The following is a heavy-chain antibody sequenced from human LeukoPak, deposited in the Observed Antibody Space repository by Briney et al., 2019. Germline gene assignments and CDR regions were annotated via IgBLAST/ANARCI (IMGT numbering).Heavy chain of an antibody. CDR3: ARAPVGAIYYFDY. Sequence: SQTLSLTCTVSGGSISSGSYYWSWIRQPAGKGLEWIGRIYTSGSTNYNPSLKGRVTISVDTSKNQFSLKLSSVTAADTAVYYCARAPVGAIYYFDYWGQGTLVTVSS. V-gene: IGHV4-61*02. CDR1: GGSISSGSYY. CDR2: IYTSGST. J-gene: IGHJ4*02. D-gene: IGHD1-26*01.